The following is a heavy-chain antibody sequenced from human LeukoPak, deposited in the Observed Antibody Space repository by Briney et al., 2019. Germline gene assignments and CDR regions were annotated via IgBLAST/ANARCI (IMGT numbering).Heavy chain of an antibody. V-gene: IGHV3-66*01. CDR1: GFTVSSNY. J-gene: IGHJ4*02. Sequence: GGSLRLSCAASGFTVSSNYMSWVRQAPGKGLEWVSVIYSGGSTYYADSVKGRFTISRDNSKNTLYLQMNSLRAEDTAVYYCARDREENFDYWGQGTLATVSS. CDR2: IYSGGST. CDR3: ARDREENFDY.